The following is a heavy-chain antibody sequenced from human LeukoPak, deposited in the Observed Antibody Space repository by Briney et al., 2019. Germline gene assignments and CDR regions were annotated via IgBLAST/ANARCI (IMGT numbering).Heavy chain of an antibody. CDR3: ARGASGYYGSGIIRAFDY. CDR1: GFTFSSYE. CDR2: ISSSSSYI. D-gene: IGHD3-10*01. J-gene: IGHJ4*02. V-gene: IGHV3-21*01. Sequence: GGSLRLSCAASGFTFSSYEMNWVRQAPGKGLEWVSSISSSSSYIYYADSVKGRFTISRDNAKNSLYLQMNSLRAEDTAVYYCARGASGYYGSGIIRAFDYWGQGTLVTVSS.